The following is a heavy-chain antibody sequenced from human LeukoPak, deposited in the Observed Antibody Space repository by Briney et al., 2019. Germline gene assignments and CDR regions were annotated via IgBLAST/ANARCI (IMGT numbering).Heavy chain of an antibody. D-gene: IGHD1-1*01. CDR1: GGSISSSNW. V-gene: IGHV4-4*02. J-gene: IGHJ5*02. CDR2: IYHSGST. CDR3: GAGYTTGTPGWFDP. Sequence: PSGTLSLTCAVSGGSISSSNWWSWVRQPPGKGLEWIGEIYHSGSTNYNPSLKSRVTISVDTSKNQFSLKLSSVTAADTAVYYCGAGYTTGTPGWFDPWGQGTLVTVSS.